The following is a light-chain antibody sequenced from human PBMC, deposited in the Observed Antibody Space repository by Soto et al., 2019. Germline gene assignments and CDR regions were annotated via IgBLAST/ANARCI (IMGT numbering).Light chain of an antibody. J-gene: IGKJ4*01. V-gene: IGKV3-11*01. CDR1: QSVSSY. CDR2: DAS. Sequence: EIVLTQSPATLSLSPGQRATLSCRASQSVSSYLAWYQQQPGQAPRLLIYDASNRATGIPARFSGRGSGTDFTLTISSLEPEDFAVYYCLQRRAWPLTFGGGTKVEIK. CDR3: LQRRAWPLT.